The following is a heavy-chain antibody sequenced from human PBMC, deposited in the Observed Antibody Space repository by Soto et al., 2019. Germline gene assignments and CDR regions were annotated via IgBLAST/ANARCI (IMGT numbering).Heavy chain of an antibody. CDR3: ARGPLNYGDLKFDY. V-gene: IGHV1-69*02. Sequence: GASVKVSCKASGGTFSSYTISWVRQAPGQGLEWMGRIIPILGIANYAQKFQDRVTITADKSTSTAYMELSSLRSEDTAVYYCARGPLNYGDLKFDYWGQGTLVTVSS. J-gene: IGHJ4*02. CDR1: GGTFSSYT. CDR2: IIPILGIA. D-gene: IGHD4-17*01.